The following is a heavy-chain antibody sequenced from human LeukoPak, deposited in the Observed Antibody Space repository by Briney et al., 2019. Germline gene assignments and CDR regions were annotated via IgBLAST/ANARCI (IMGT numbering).Heavy chain of an antibody. V-gene: IGHV3-7*04. Sequence: PGGSLRLSCAASGFTFSNYWMTWVRQAPGKGLEWVANIKQDGSEKYYVDSVKGRFTISRDNAKNSLYLQMNSLRAEDTAVYYCARVIAFRGYMDVWGKGTTVTVSS. J-gene: IGHJ6*03. D-gene: IGHD6-13*01. CDR1: GFTFSNYW. CDR2: IKQDGSEK. CDR3: ARVIAFRGYMDV.